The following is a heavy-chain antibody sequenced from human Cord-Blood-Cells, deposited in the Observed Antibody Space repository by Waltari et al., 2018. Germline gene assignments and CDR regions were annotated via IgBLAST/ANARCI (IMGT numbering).Heavy chain of an antibody. D-gene: IGHD1-26*01. Sequence: QLQLQESGPGLVKPSETLSLTCTVSGGSISSSSYYWGGIRQPPGKGLEWIGSIYYSGSTYYNPSLKSRVTISVDTSKNQFSLKLSSVTAADTAVYYCARATISGSYFDYWGQGTLVTVSS. V-gene: IGHV4-39*01. CDR3: ARATISGSYFDY. CDR2: IYYSGST. J-gene: IGHJ4*02. CDR1: GGSISSSSYY.